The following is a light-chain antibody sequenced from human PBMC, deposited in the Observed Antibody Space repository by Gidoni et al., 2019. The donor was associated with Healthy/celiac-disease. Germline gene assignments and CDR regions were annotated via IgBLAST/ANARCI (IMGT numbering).Light chain of an antibody. CDR1: SGHSSYA. CDR3: QTWGTGMV. V-gene: IGLV4-69*01. CDR2: LNSDGSH. Sequence: QLVLPQSPSASASLGASVKLTCTLSSGHSSYAIAWHQQQPEKGPRYLMKLNSDGSHSKGDGIPDRFSGSSSGAERYLTISSLQSEDEADYYCQTWGTGMVFGGGTKLTVL. J-gene: IGLJ2*01.